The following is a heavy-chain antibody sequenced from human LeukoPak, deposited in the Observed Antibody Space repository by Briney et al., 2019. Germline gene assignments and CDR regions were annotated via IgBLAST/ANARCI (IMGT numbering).Heavy chain of an antibody. D-gene: IGHD1-20*01. J-gene: IGHJ4*02. CDR1: GFIFNNEP. CDR2: IRSDTKTI. V-gene: IGHV3-48*01. CDR3: ARDYNWVFDY. Sequence: GGSLRLSCAASGFIFNNEPMNWVRQAPGKGLEWVAHIRSDTKTIVYADSVKGRFTISRDNAKNSLSLQMNSLRVEDTAVYYCARDYNWVFDYWGQGTLVTVSS.